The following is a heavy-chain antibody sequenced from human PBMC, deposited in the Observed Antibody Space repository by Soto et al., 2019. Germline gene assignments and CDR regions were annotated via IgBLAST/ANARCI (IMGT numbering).Heavy chain of an antibody. CDR1: GFTFSNAW. CDR2: IKSKTDGGTT. D-gene: IGHD5-18*01. J-gene: IGHJ6*02. Sequence: PGGSLSLSCAASGFTFSNAWMSWVRQAPGKGLEWVGRIKSKTDGGTTDYAAPVKGRFTISRDDSKNTLYLQMNSLKTEDTAVYYCTTDVTGMAHGYYYYGMDVWGQGTTVTVSS. V-gene: IGHV3-15*01. CDR3: TTDVTGMAHGYYYYGMDV.